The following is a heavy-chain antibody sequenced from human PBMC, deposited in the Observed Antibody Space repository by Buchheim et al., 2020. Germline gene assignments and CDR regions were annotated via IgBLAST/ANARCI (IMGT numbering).Heavy chain of an antibody. Sequence: EVQLVESGGGLVQPGGSLRLSCAASGFTFSSYSMNWVRQAPGKGLEWVSYISSSSSTIYYADSVKGRFTISRDTAKNSLYLQMNSLRAEDTAVYYCARDQDGDYYYYYMDVWGKGTT. V-gene: IGHV3-48*01. D-gene: IGHD4-17*01. CDR1: GFTFSSYS. CDR2: ISSSSSTI. CDR3: ARDQDGDYYYYYMDV. J-gene: IGHJ6*03.